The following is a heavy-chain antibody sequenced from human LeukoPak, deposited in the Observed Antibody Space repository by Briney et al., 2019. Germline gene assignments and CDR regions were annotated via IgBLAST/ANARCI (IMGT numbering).Heavy chain of an antibody. Sequence: PGGSLRLSCAPSGFTFTNYAMNWVRQAPGKGLEWVSAVTGPGDTTYYVDSVKGRFFMSREDSKTTVYLQMNSLRAEDTAIYYCAKGAEIDLWGQGTLVTVSS. CDR3: AKGAEIDL. V-gene: IGHV3-23*01. D-gene: IGHD3-16*01. CDR2: VTGPGDTT. CDR1: GFTFTNYA. J-gene: IGHJ5*02.